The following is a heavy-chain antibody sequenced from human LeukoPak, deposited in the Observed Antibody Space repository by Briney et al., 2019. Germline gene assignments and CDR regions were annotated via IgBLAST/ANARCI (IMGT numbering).Heavy chain of an antibody. Sequence: ASVKVSCKVSGYTLTELSMHWVRQAPGKGLEWMGGFDPEDGETIYAQKLQGRVTMTTDTSTSTAYMELRSLRSDDTAVYYCARAYAAVWFGEYFDYWGQGTLVTVSS. CDR2: FDPEDGET. J-gene: IGHJ4*02. V-gene: IGHV1-24*01. D-gene: IGHD3-10*01. CDR1: GYTLTELS. CDR3: ARAYAAVWFGEYFDY.